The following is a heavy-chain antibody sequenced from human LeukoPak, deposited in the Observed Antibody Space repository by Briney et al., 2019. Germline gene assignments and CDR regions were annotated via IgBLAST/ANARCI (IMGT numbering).Heavy chain of an antibody. CDR2: ISSSGSTI. J-gene: IGHJ4*02. V-gene: IGHV3-48*03. Sequence: PGGSLRLSCAASGFTFSSYEMNWVRQAPGKGLEWVSYISSSGSTIYYADSVKGRFTISRDNSKNTLYLQMNSLRAEDTAVYYCAKAQTPYYYYDSSGSTFDYWGQGTLVTVSS. D-gene: IGHD3-22*01. CDR3: AKAQTPYYYYDSSGSTFDY. CDR1: GFTFSSYE.